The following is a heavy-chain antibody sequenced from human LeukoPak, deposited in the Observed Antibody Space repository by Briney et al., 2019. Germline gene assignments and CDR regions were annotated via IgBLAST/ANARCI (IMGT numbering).Heavy chain of an antibody. J-gene: IGHJ5*02. CDR3: ARGAKLTRWFDP. D-gene: IGHD1-14*01. CDR2: IYYSGST. Sequence: SSETLSLTCTVSGGSISSYYWSWLRQPPGKGLEWIGYIYYSGSTNYNPSLKSRVTISVDTSKNQFSLKLSSVTAADTAVYYCARGAKLTRWFDPWGQGTLVTVSS. V-gene: IGHV4-59*01. CDR1: GGSISSYY.